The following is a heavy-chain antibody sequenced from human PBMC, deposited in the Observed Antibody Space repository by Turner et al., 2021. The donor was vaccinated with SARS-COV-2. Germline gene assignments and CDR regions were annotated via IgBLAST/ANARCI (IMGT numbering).Heavy chain of an antibody. J-gene: IGHJ4*02. D-gene: IGHD4-4*01. CDR1: GFTFSSYG. Sequence: QVQLVESGGGVVQPGRSLRLPCAASGFTFSSYGMHWVRQAPGKGLEWAAVISYDGSNKYYADSVKGRFTISRDNSKNTLYLQMNSLRAEDTAVYYCAKQLGLYSNPMYYFDYWGQGTLVTVSS. V-gene: IGHV3-30*18. CDR3: AKQLGLYSNPMYYFDY. CDR2: ISYDGSNK.